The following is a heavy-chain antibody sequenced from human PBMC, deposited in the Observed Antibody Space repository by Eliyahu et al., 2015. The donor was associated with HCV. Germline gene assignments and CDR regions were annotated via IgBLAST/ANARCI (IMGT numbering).Heavy chain of an antibody. D-gene: IGHD1-26*01. V-gene: IGHV3-9*01. CDR3: VKDGGPYSGSPNFYGMDV. Sequence: EVQLVESGGGLVQPGRSLRLSCAASGFTFDEFTXNWVRQAPGKGLEWVSSINWNSGRIEFADSVKGRFTLSRDNARDSLYLQMNSLRAEDTALYYCVKDGGPYSGSPNFYGMDVWGQGTMVTVSS. CDR2: INWNSGRI. CDR1: GFTFDEFT. J-gene: IGHJ6*02.